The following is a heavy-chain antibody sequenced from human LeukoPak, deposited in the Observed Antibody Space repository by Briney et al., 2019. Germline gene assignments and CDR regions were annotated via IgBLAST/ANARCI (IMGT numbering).Heavy chain of an antibody. Sequence: SETLSLTCTVSGGSISSGGYHWSWIRQHPGKGLEWIGYIYYSGTTSYNPSLKSRVTISVDTSKKKFSLKVSSVTVADTAVYYCARLGYGDYQNWFDPWGQGTLVTASS. CDR3: ARLGYGDYQNWFDP. J-gene: IGHJ5*02. V-gene: IGHV4-31*03. CDR1: GGSISSGGYH. D-gene: IGHD4-17*01. CDR2: IYYSGTT.